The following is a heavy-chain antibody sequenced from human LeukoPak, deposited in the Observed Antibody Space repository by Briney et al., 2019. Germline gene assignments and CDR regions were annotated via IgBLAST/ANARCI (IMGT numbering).Heavy chain of an antibody. CDR1: GITFNNYN. D-gene: IGHD1-26*01. V-gene: IGHV3-21*01. CDR2: ITSSGAYI. Sequence: GGSLRLSCAASGITFNNYNMNWVRQAPGKALEWVSSITSSGAYIFYADSVKGRFTISRDNAKDSLYLQMNSLGPEDTAVYYCARDPYSGNYGNYYYYYMDVWGKGTTVTISS. CDR3: ARDPYSGNYGNYYYYYMDV. J-gene: IGHJ6*03.